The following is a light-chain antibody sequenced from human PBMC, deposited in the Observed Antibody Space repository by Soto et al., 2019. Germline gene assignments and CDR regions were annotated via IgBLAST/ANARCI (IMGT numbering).Light chain of an antibody. Sequence: QSVLTQPASVSGSPGQSIAISCTGTSSDVGTYDYVSWFQQHPGKAPELMIFDVSNRPSGVSDRFSGSKSGGTASLTISGLQAEDEADYYCSSYTTSNTYVFGNGTKVTVL. J-gene: IGLJ1*01. CDR2: DVS. CDR1: SSDVGTYDY. CDR3: SSYTTSNTYV. V-gene: IGLV2-14*01.